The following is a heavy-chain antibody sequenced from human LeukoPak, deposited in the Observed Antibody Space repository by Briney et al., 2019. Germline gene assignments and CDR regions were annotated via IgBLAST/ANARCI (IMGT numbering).Heavy chain of an antibody. J-gene: IGHJ3*02. CDR1: GFTVSSNY. CDR2: IYSGGST. D-gene: IGHD4-17*01. CDR3: ARDYWRDYGDNGDAFDI. V-gene: IGHV3-66*01. Sequence: QTGGSLRLSCAASGFTVSSNYMSWVRQAPGKGLEWVSVIYSGGSTYYAEFVKGRFTISRDNSKNTLYLQMNSLRAEDAAVYYCARDYWRDYGDNGDAFDIWGQGTMVTVSS.